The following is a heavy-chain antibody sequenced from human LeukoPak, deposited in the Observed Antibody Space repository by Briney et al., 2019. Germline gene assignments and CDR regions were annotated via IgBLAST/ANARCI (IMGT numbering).Heavy chain of an antibody. V-gene: IGHV4-4*02. Sequence: PSGTLSLTCAVSGGSISSSNWWSWVRQPPGKGLEWIGSIYYSGITYYNPSLKSRVTISVDTSNNQFSLKLSSVTAADTAMYYCARLLIYCSSTSCHFDYWGQGTLVTVSS. CDR3: ARLLIYCSSTSCHFDY. J-gene: IGHJ4*02. CDR1: GGSISSSNW. D-gene: IGHD2-2*01. CDR2: IYYSGIT.